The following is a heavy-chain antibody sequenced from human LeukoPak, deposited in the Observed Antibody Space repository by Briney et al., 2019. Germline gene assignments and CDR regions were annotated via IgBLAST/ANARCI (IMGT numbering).Heavy chain of an antibody. CDR1: GGTFSSYA. J-gene: IGHJ6*04. Sequence: SVKVSCKASGGTFSSYAISWVRQAPGQGLEWMGGIIPIFGTANYAQKFQGRVTITADESTSTAYMELSSLRSEDTAVYYCARAGEGPITMVRGVVYYYGMEVWGKGTTVTVSS. CDR2: IIPIFGTA. V-gene: IGHV1-69*13. D-gene: IGHD3-10*01. CDR3: ARAGEGPITMVRGVVYYYGMEV.